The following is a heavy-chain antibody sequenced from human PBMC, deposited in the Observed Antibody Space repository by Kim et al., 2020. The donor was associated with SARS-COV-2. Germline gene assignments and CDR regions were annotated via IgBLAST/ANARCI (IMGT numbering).Heavy chain of an antibody. CDR3: ARVSAGSGYTFDY. J-gene: IGHJ4*02. CDR2: PKKYTT. D-gene: IGHD3-22*01. CDR1: GFTFSDHY. Sequence: GGSLRLSCVGSGFTFSDHYMDWVRQAPGKGLEWVGRPKKYTTEYAASVKGRFIISRDDSKNSMYLQMNSLKTEDTAVYYCARVSAGSGYTFDYWGQGTLVTVSS. V-gene: IGHV3-72*01.